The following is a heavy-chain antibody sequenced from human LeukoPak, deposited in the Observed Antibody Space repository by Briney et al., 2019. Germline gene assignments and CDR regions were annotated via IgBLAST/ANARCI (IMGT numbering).Heavy chain of an antibody. Sequence: ASLKVSCKASGYTFTSYGISWVRQSPGQGLEWMGWISAYNGNTNYAQKLQGRVTMTTDTSTSTAYMELRSLRSDDTAVYYCARDTSPSRYYDSSGYNDYFDYWGQGTLVTVSS. D-gene: IGHD3-22*01. CDR2: ISAYNGNT. CDR1: GYTFTSYG. CDR3: ARDTSPSRYYDSSGYNDYFDY. V-gene: IGHV1-18*01. J-gene: IGHJ4*02.